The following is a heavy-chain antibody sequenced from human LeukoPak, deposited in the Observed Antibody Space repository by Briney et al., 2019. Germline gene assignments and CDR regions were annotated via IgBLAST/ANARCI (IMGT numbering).Heavy chain of an antibody. CDR2: IKQDGSEK. D-gene: IGHD1-26*01. CDR3: ARRRYSGSSQHFDY. CDR1: GFTFSSYW. Sequence: GGSLRLSCAASGFTFSSYWMSWVRQAPGKGLEWVANIKQDGSEKYYVDSVKGRFTISRDNAKNSLYLQMNSLRAEDTAVYYCARRRYSGSSQHFDYRGQGTLVTVSS. J-gene: IGHJ4*02. V-gene: IGHV3-7*01.